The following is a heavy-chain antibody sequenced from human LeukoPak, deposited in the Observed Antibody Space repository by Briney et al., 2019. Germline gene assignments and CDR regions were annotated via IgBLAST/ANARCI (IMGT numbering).Heavy chain of an antibody. D-gene: IGHD4-17*01. CDR2: INPSGGST. J-gene: IGHJ4*02. V-gene: IGHV1-46*01. CDR1: GYTFTSYY. Sequence: ASVTVSCKASGYTFTSYYMHLVRQPPGQGLEWMGIINPSGGSTTYAQKFQGRVTMTRDTATSTVYMELSSLRSEDTAVYYCASVWDYGSPQFDYWGQGTLVTVSS. CDR3: ASVWDYGSPQFDY.